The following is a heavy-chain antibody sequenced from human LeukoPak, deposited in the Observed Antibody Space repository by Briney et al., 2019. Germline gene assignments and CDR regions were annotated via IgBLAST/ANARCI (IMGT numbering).Heavy chain of an antibody. Sequence: SETLSLTCTVPGGSISSYYWSWIRQPPGKGLEWIGYIYYSGSTNYNPSLKSRVTISVDTSKNQFSLKLSSVTAADTAVYYCARGGYSYAQPLDYWGQGTLVTVSS. J-gene: IGHJ4*02. CDR3: ARGGYSYAQPLDY. CDR2: IYYSGST. D-gene: IGHD5-18*01. V-gene: IGHV4-59*01. CDR1: GGSISSYY.